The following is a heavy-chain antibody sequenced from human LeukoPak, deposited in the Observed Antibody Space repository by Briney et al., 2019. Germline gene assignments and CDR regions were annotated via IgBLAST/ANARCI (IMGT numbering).Heavy chain of an antibody. CDR3: ARDAFCGGDCWPHFQH. Sequence: GGSLRLSCAASGFTFSSYSMNWVRQAPGKGLEWVSYISSSSGTIYYADSVKGRFTISRDNAKNSLYLQMNSLRAEDTAVYYCARDAFCGGDCWPHFQHWRQGTLVTVSS. V-gene: IGHV3-48*01. CDR2: ISSSSGTI. J-gene: IGHJ1*01. D-gene: IGHD2-21*02. CDR1: GFTFSSYS.